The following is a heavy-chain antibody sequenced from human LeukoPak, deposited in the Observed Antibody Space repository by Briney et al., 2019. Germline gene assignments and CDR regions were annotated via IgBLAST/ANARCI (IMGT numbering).Heavy chain of an antibody. CDR2: ISGSGGST. CDR1: GFTFSSYA. V-gene: IGHV3-23*01. D-gene: IGHD3-22*01. J-gene: IGHJ4*02. CDR3: AKDPRDEYYYDSSGYYY. Sequence: GGSLRLSCAASGFTFSSYAMSWVRQAPGKGLEWVSAISGSGGSTYYADSVKGRFTISRDNSKNTLYPQMNSLRAEDTAVYYCAKDPRDEYYYDSSGYYYWGQGTLVTVSS.